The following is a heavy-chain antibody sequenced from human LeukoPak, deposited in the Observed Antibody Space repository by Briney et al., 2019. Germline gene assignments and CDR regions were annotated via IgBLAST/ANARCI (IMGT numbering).Heavy chain of an antibody. D-gene: IGHD5/OR15-5a*01. J-gene: IGHJ6*03. V-gene: IGHV3-21*01. CDR3: ARGFVSLYYMDV. Sequence: PGGSLRLSCAASGFTFSSYSMNWVRQAPGKGLEWVSSITSSSSYIYYADSVKGRLTISRDNAKNSLYLQMNSPRAEDTAVYYCARGFVSLYYMDVWGKGTTVTVSS. CDR2: ITSSSSYI. CDR1: GFTFSSYS.